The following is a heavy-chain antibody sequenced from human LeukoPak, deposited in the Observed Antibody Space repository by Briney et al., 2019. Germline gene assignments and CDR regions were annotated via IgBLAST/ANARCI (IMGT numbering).Heavy chain of an antibody. V-gene: IGHV3-15*01. J-gene: IGHJ4*02. CDR2: IKSKTDGGTT. D-gene: IGHD4-17*01. CDR3: TTDLYGDSSLFDY. Sequence: GGSLRLSCAASGFTFSNAWMSWVRQAPGKGLEWVGRIKSKTDGGTTDYAAPVKGRFTISRDDSKNTLYLQMNSLKTEDTAVYYCTTDLYGDSSLFDYWGQGTLVTVSS. CDR1: GFTFSNAW.